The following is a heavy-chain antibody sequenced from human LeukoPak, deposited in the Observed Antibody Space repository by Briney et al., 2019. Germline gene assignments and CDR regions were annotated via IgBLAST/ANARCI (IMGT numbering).Heavy chain of an antibody. CDR3: ARRYFDWLFFDY. V-gene: IGHV4-39*07. J-gene: IGHJ4*02. Sequence: SETLSLTCTVSGGSISSSSYYWGWIRQPPGKGLEWIGSIYYSGSTYYNPSLKSRVTISVDTSKNQFSLKLSSVTAADTAVYYCARRYFDWLFFDYWGQGTLVTVSS. D-gene: IGHD3-9*01. CDR1: GGSISSSSYY. CDR2: IYYSGST.